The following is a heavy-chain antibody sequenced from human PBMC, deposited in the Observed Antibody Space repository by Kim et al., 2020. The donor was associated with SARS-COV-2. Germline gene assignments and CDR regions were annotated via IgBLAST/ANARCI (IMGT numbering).Heavy chain of an antibody. CDR2: IIPIFGTA. CDR1: GGTFSSYA. CDR3: AREGNRDFGVVINQGFMDV. V-gene: IGHV1-69*13. D-gene: IGHD3-3*01. Sequence: SVKVSCKASGGTFSSYAISWVRQAPGQGLEWMGGIIPIFGTANYAQKFQGRVTITADESTSTAYMELSSLRSEDTAVYYCAREGNRDFGVVINQGFMDVWGQGTTVTVSS. J-gene: IGHJ6*02.